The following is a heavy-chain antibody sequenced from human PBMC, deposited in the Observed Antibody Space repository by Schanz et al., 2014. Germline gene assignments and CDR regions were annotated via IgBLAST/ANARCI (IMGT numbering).Heavy chain of an antibody. V-gene: IGHV1-69*02. J-gene: IGHJ4*02. CDR3: ARGGYSSGWYDRDIAHFDY. Sequence: QLQLVQSGAEVKKPGSSVKVSCKLSGGTFSSYTISWMRQAPGQGLEWMGKIIPVLNIATYAQRFQGRVSITADTSTNTAYMELSSLTSEDTAVHYCARGGYSSGWYDRDIAHFDYWGQGTQVTVSS. CDR2: IIPVLNIA. D-gene: IGHD6-19*01. CDR1: GGTFSSYT.